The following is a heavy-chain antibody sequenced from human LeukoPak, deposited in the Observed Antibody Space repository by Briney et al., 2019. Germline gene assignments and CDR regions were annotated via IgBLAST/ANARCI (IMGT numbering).Heavy chain of an antibody. CDR3: ARAGTSGWYGEY. CDR2: VAYNGNT. J-gene: IGHJ4*02. CDR1: GASTSNYY. D-gene: IGHD6-19*01. Sequence: SETLSLTCSVSGASTSNYYWSWIRQPPGKGLEWVGYVAYNGNTNYSPSLKSRLTMSVDTSKNEFSLRLRSVTAADTAVYYCARAGTSGWYGEYWGQGVLVTVSS. V-gene: IGHV4-59*01.